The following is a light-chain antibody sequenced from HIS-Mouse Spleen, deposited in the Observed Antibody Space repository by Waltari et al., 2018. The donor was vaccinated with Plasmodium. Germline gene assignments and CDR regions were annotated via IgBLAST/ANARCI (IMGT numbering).Light chain of an antibody. CDR1: NIGSKS. V-gene: IGLV3-21*02. Sequence: SYVLTQPPSVPVAPGQTARITCGGNNIGSKSVHWYQQKPGQAPVLVVYDDSDRPPGIPERFSGSNSGNTATLTISRVEAGDEADYYCQVWDSSSDHRVFGGGTKLTVL. CDR3: QVWDSSSDHRV. J-gene: IGLJ3*02. CDR2: DDS.